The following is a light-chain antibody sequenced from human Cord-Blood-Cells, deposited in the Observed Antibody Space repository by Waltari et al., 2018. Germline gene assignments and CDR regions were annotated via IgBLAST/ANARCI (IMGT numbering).Light chain of an antibody. V-gene: IGLV3-27*01. CDR1: VLAKKY. CDR2: KDS. Sequence: SYELTQPSSVSVSPGQTARITCSGDVLAKKYARWFQQKPGQAPVLVIYKDSERPSGIPERFSGSSSGTIVTLTISGAQVEDEADYYCYSAADNNLVFGGGTKLTVL. CDR3: YSAADNNLV. J-gene: IGLJ3*02.